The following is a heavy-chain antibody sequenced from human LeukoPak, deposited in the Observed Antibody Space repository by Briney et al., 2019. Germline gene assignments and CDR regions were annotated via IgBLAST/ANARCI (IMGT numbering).Heavy chain of an antibody. CDR2: IGGSGGST. CDR3: AKGPFRGNYGVFDY. D-gene: IGHD1-26*01. V-gene: IGHV3-23*01. CDR1: GFTVSSNY. Sequence: GGSLKLSCAASGFTVSSNYMSWVRQAPGKGLEWVSVIGGSGGSTYYADSVKGRFTISRDNSKNTLYLQMNSLRAEDTAVYYCAKGPFRGNYGVFDYWGQGTLVTVSS. J-gene: IGHJ4*02.